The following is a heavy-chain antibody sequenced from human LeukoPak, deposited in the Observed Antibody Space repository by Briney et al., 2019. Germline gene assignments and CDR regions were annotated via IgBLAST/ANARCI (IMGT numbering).Heavy chain of an antibody. Sequence: SETLSLTCTVSGGSISSGDYYWSWIRQPPGKGQEWIGYIYYSGSTYYNPSLKSRVTISVDTSKNQFSLKLSSVTAADTAVYYCARASQYDSSGYYTNALYYYYMDVWGKGTTVTVSS. CDR3: ARASQYDSSGYYTNALYYYYMDV. V-gene: IGHV4-30-4*08. CDR2: IYYSGST. CDR1: GGSISSGDYY. J-gene: IGHJ6*03. D-gene: IGHD3-22*01.